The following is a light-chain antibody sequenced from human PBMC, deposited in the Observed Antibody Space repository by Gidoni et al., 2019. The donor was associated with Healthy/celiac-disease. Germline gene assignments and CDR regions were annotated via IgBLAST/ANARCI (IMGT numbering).Light chain of an antibody. CDR2: DDS. V-gene: IGLV3-21*02. CDR1: NIGSKS. Sequence: SYVLTQPPSVSVATGQTARITCGGNNIGSKSVNWYQQKPGQAPVLVVYDDSDRPSGIPERFSGSNSGNTATLTISRVEAGDEADYYCQVWDSSSDHVVFGGGTKLTVL. J-gene: IGLJ2*01. CDR3: QVWDSSSDHVV.